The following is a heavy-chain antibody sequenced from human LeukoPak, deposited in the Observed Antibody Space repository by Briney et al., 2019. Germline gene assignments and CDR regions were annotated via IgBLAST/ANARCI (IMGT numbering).Heavy chain of an antibody. CDR3: ARSRLRFLEWDAFDI. D-gene: IGHD3-3*01. CDR1: GGTFSSYA. V-gene: IGHV1-69*05. Sequence: SVKVSCKASGGTFSSYAISWVRQVPGQGLEWMGGIIPIFGTANYAQKFQGRVTITTDESTSTAYMELSSLRSEDTAVYYCARSRLRFLEWDAFDIWGQGTMVTVSS. CDR2: IIPIFGTA. J-gene: IGHJ3*02.